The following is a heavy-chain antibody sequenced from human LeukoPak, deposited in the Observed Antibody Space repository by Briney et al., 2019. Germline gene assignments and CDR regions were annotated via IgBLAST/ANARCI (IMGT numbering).Heavy chain of an antibody. CDR3: AKAADIVVVPAAAPNWFDP. Sequence: GGSLRLSCAASGFTFSSYAMSWVRQAPGKGLEWVSAISGSGGSTYYADSVKGRFTISRDNSKNTLYLQMNSLRAEDTAVYYCAKAADIVVVPAAAPNWFDPWGQGTLVTVSS. CDR2: ISGSGGST. J-gene: IGHJ5*02. CDR1: GFTFSSYA. V-gene: IGHV3-23*01. D-gene: IGHD2-2*01.